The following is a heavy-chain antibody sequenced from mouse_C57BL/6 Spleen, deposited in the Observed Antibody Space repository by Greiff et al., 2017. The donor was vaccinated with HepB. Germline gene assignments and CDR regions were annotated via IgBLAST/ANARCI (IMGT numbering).Heavy chain of an antibody. CDR1: GFSLTSYG. D-gene: IGHD1-1*01. Sequence: QVQLKESGPGLVAPSQSLSITCTVSGFSLTSYGVSWVRQPPGKGLEWLGVIWGDGSTNYHSALLSRTSISKDNSKCQIFLKLNSLQTADTATYYCAKPYGSSHYAMDYWGQGTSVTVSS. CDR3: AKPYGSSHYAMDY. CDR2: IWGDGST. J-gene: IGHJ4*01. V-gene: IGHV2-3*01.